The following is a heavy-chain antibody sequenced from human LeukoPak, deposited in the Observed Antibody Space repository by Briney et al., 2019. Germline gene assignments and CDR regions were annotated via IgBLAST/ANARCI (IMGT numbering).Heavy chain of an antibody. J-gene: IGHJ4*02. V-gene: IGHV4-4*07. CDR2: IYTSGST. D-gene: IGHD1-1*01. CDR3: ARYVPVRTGTTRASFDY. CDR1: GGSISSYY. Sequence: PSETLSLTCTVSGGSISSYYWSWIRQPAGKGLEWIGRIYTSGSTNYNPSLKSRVTMSVDTSKNQFSLNLRSVTAADTAVYYCARYVPVRTGTTRASFDYWGLGTLVTVSS.